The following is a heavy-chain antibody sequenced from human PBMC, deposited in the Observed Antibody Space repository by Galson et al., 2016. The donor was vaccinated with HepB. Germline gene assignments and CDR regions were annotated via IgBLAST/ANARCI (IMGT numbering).Heavy chain of an antibody. CDR2: IWYDGSNK. CDR3: ARVLGGTSTGYFAR. V-gene: IGHV3-33*01. CDR1: GLTFSSYG. J-gene: IGHJ4*02. Sequence: SLRLSCAASGLTFSSYGMHWVRQAPGKGLEWVALIWYDGSNKNYADSVKGRFTISGDNSKNTLYLQMNSLRAEDTAVYYCARVLGGTSTGYFARWGQGPLVTVSS. D-gene: IGHD1-1*01.